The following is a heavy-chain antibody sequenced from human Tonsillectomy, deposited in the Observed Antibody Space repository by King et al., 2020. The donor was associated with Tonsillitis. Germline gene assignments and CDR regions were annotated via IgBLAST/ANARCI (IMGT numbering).Heavy chain of an antibody. CDR2: INHSGSI. CDR3: ARGGYTYAYRNDAFDI. J-gene: IGHJ3*02. CDR1: GGSFSGYY. D-gene: IGHD3-16*01. Sequence: VQLQQWGAGLLKPSETLSLTCAVYGGSFSGYYWSWIRQSPGKGLEWIGEINHSGSINYNPSLKSRVTISVDTSKNHFSLKQSSVTAADTAVYYCARGGYTYAYRNDAFDIWGQGTMVTVSS. V-gene: IGHV4-34*01.